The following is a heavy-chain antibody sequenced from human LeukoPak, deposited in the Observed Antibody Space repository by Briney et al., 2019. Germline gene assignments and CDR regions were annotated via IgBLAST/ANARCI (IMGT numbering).Heavy chain of an antibody. CDR1: GGSISSYY. CDR2: IYYSGST. CDR3: ARRFDDSSGFDY. J-gene: IGHJ4*02. D-gene: IGHD3-22*01. V-gene: IGHV4-59*08. Sequence: SETLSLTCTVSGGSISSYYWSWIRQPPGKGLEWIGYIYYSGSTNYNPSLKSRVTISVDTSKNQFSLKLSSVTAADTAVYYCARRFDDSSGFDYWGQGTLVTVSS.